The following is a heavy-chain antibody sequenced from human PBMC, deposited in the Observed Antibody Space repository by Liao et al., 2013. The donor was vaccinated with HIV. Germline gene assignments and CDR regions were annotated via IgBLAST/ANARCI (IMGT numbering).Heavy chain of an antibody. J-gene: IGHJ4*02. Sequence: QVQLRESGPGLVKPSETLSLTCTVSGGSISSYYWSWIRQPPGKGLEWIGYIYYSGSTNYNPSLKSRVTISVDTSKNQFSLKLSSVTAADTAVYYCARGLIAAYGLGWNYWGQGTLVTVSS. D-gene: IGHD6-13*01. V-gene: IGHV4-59*01. CDR1: GGSISSYY. CDR2: IYYSGST. CDR3: ARGLIAAYGLGWNY.